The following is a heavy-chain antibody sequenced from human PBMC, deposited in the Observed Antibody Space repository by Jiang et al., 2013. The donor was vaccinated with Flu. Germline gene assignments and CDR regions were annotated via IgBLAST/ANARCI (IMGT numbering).Heavy chain of an antibody. D-gene: IGHD5-12*01. CDR3: ARDNGWLRYYYYYGMDV. J-gene: IGHJ6*02. Sequence: KSRVTISVDTSKNQFSLKLSSVTAADTAVYYCARDNGWLRYYYYYGMDVWGQGTTVTVSS. V-gene: IGHV4-39*07.